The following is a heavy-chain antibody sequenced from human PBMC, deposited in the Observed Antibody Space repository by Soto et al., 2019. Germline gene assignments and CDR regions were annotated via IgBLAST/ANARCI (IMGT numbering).Heavy chain of an antibody. Sequence: QVQLQESGPGLVKPSETLSLTCTVSGGSISSYYWSWIRQPPGKGLEWIGYIYYSGSTNYNPSLKSRVTISVDTSKNQFSLKLSSVTAADTAVYCCARDVSDYGGDWFDPWGQGTLGTVSS. CDR3: ARDVSDYGGDWFDP. J-gene: IGHJ5*02. CDR2: IYYSGST. CDR1: GGSISSYY. D-gene: IGHD4-17*01. V-gene: IGHV4-59*01.